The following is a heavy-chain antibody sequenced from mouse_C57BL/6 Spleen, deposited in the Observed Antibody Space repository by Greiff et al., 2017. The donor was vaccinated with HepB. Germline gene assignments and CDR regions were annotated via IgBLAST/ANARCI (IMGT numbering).Heavy chain of an antibody. D-gene: IGHD1-1*01. CDR2: IDPETGGT. Sequence: VQLQQSGAELVRPGASVTLSCKASGYTFTDYEMHWVKQTPVHGLKWIGAIDPETGGTAYNQKFKGKAILTADKSSSTAYMELRSLTSEDSAVYYCTRLGYYGSSFAYWGQGTLVTVSA. CDR3: TRLGYYGSSFAY. J-gene: IGHJ3*01. CDR1: GYTFTDYE. V-gene: IGHV1-15*01.